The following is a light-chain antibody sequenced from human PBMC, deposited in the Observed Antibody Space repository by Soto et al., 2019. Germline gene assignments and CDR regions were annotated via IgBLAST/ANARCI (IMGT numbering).Light chain of an antibody. Sequence: EIVLTQSPATMSLSPGERATLSCRASQTVGSYLAWYQQKPGQAPRLLIYNASNRATGIPARFGGSGSGTDFTLTISSLETEDFAVYYCQQRSNWPLTFGGGTKVENK. V-gene: IGKV3-11*01. J-gene: IGKJ4*01. CDR2: NAS. CDR1: QTVGSY. CDR3: QQRSNWPLT.